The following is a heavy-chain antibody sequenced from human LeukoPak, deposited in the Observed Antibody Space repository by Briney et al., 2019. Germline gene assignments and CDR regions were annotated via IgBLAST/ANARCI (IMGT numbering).Heavy chain of an antibody. CDR2: ISYTGGTT. CDR1: GFTVTTKT. D-gene: IGHD5-24*01. V-gene: IGHV3-64D*06. CDR3: VQRGDAYNV. Sequence: PGGSLRLSCAASGFTVTTKTMAWVRQAPGRGLEYVSAISYTGGTTYYADSVKGRFTISRDDSKNTLYLQMSSLRAEDTAVYYCVQRGDAYNVWGQGTMVTVSS. J-gene: IGHJ4*02.